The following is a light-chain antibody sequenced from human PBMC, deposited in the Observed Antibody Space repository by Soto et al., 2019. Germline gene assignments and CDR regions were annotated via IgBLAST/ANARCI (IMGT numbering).Light chain of an antibody. CDR1: QSIATY. CDR2: AAA. J-gene: IGKJ1*01. CDR3: QQSYNFPWT. Sequence: DIQMTQSPSSLSASVGDRVTITCRASQSIATYLNWYQQKPGKAPKLLIYAAATLQSGVPSRFSGSRSGTDFTLTISGLQPEDFSIYFCQQSYNFPWTFGQGTKVEIK. V-gene: IGKV1-39*01.